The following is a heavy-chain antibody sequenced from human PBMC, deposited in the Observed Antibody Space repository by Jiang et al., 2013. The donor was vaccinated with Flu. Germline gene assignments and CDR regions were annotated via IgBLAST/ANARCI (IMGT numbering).Heavy chain of an antibody. J-gene: IGHJ5*02. D-gene: IGHD4-23*01. CDR3: AGDANYGGTRVEYNWFDP. CDR1: GGSISSGGYY. CDR2: IYYSGST. Sequence: GSGLVKPSQTLSLTCTVSGGSISSGGYYWGWIRQPPGKGLEWIGSIYYSGSTYYNPSLKSRVTISVDTSKNQFSLKLSSVTAADTAVYYCAGDANYGGTRVEYNWFDPWGQGTLVTVSS. V-gene: IGHV4-39*01.